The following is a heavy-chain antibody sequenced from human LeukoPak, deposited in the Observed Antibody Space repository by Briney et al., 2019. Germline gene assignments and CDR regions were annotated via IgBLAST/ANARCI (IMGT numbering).Heavy chain of an antibody. CDR1: GGSISNYH. Sequence: SAETLSPTCSVSGGSISNYHWGWIRQPAGKGLEWIGRIYSSGSTNYNPSLKSRVTMSVDTSTNQFPLKLSSVTAADTDVYYCARDLGLKSMDYWGQGTLVSVSS. D-gene: IGHD2/OR15-2a*01. CDR3: ARDLGLKSMDY. V-gene: IGHV4-4*07. CDR2: IYSSGST. J-gene: IGHJ4*02.